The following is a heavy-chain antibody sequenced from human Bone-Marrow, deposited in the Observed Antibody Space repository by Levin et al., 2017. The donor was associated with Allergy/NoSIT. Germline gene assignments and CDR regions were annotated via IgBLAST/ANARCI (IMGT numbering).Heavy chain of an antibody. CDR2: INHSGST. CDR3: ARANAELRTVEFDY. J-gene: IGHJ4*02. D-gene: IGHD1-7*01. Sequence: SETLSLTCAVYGGSFSGYYWSWIRQPPGKGLEWIGEINHSGSTNYNPSFKSRVTISVDTSKNQFSLKLSSVTAADTAVYYCARANAELRTVEFDYWGQGTLVTVSS. V-gene: IGHV4-34*01. CDR1: GGSFSGYY.